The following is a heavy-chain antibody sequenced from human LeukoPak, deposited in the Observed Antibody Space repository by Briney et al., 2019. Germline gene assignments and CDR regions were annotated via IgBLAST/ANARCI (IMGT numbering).Heavy chain of an antibody. CDR3: AKSQTTVTTFLDY. D-gene: IGHD4-17*01. J-gene: IGHJ4*02. CDR1: GFTFSTYA. CDR2: IRGSGDYT. V-gene: IGHV3-23*01. Sequence: GGSLRLSCAASGFTFSTYAMNWVRQAPGKGLEWVSTIRGSGDYTSYANSVKGRFTISRDNSKNTMYLQMNSLRAEDTAVYYCAKSQTTVTTFLDYWGQGTLVTVSS.